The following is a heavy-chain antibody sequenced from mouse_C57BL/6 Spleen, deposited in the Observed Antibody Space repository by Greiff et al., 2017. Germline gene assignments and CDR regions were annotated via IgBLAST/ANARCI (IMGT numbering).Heavy chain of an antibody. Sequence: QVTLKECGPELVKPGASVKISCKASGYAFSSSWMNWVKQRPGKGLEWIGRIYPGDGDTNYNGKFKGKATLTADKSSSPAYMQLSSLTSEDSAVYFCAREEYGSIDYWGQGTTLTVSS. CDR2: IYPGDGDT. J-gene: IGHJ2*01. V-gene: IGHV1-82*01. D-gene: IGHD1-1*01. CDR1: GYAFSSSW. CDR3: AREEYGSIDY.